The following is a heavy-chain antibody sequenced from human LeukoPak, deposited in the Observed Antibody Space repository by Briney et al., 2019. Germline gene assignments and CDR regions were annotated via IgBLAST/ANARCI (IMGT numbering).Heavy chain of an antibody. V-gene: IGHV3-21*01. D-gene: IGHD1-7*01. J-gene: IGHJ6*03. Sequence: GGSLRLSCAASGFTFSSYSMNWVRQAPGKGLEWVSSISSSSSYIYYADSVNGRFTISRDNAKNSLYLQMNSLRAEDTAVYYCARDSAPKTTNYYYMDVWGKGTTVTVSS. CDR3: ARDSAPKTTNYYYMDV. CDR1: GFTFSSYS. CDR2: ISSSSSYI.